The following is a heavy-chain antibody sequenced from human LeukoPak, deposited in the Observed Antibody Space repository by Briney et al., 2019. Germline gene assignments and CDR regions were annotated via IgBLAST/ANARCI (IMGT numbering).Heavy chain of an antibody. D-gene: IGHD3-22*01. Sequence: SETLSLTCTVSGGSISSSSYYWGWIRQPPGKGLEWIGSIYYSGSTYYDPSLKSRVTISVDTSKNQFSLKLSSVTAADTAVYYCARTRTYYYDSSGSLYYFDYWGQGTLVTVSS. CDR1: GGSISSSSYY. CDR3: ARTRTYYYDSSGSLYYFDY. CDR2: IYYSGST. V-gene: IGHV4-39*07. J-gene: IGHJ4*02.